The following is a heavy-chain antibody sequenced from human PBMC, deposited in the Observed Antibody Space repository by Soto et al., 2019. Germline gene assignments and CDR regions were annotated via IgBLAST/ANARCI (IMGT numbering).Heavy chain of an antibody. Sequence: ASVKGSCKASGYTFTNYGINCVRRAPGQGLEWMGWISAHSGDTKYAQRFRDRVTMTTDTSTSTAYLELSSLTSDDTAVYYCAKGPYDSSGYYYSGAEYFQHWGQGTLVTVSS. CDR1: GYTFTNYG. CDR2: ISAHSGDT. D-gene: IGHD3-22*01. V-gene: IGHV1-18*01. J-gene: IGHJ1*01. CDR3: AKGPYDSSGYYYSGAEYFQH.